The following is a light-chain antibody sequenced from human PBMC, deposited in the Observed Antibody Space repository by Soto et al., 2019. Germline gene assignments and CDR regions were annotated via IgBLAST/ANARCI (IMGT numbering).Light chain of an antibody. CDR1: QSVLYSSDNKNY. V-gene: IGKV4-1*01. J-gene: IGKJ1*01. CDR3: QQYYSYPHT. Sequence: DIVMTQSPDSLAVSLGERATINCKSSQSVLYSSDNKNYLAWYQQKPGQPPKLLIYWASTRDSGVPDRFSGSGSGTDFTLTISCLQSEDFATYYCQQYYSYPHTFGQGTKVEIK. CDR2: WAS.